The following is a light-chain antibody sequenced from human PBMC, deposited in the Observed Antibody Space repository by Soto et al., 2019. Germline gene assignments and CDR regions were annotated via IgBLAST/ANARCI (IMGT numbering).Light chain of an antibody. CDR3: QQYSNWPLT. Sequence: DIVMTQSPATLSVSPGDSATLSCRASQSVSSNLAWYQQKPGQAPRLLIYGESTRATGIPARFSGSGSGTEFTLTISRLQSEDFAVYYCQQYSNWPLTXGGGTKVDIK. V-gene: IGKV3-15*01. CDR1: QSVSSN. CDR2: GES. J-gene: IGKJ4*01.